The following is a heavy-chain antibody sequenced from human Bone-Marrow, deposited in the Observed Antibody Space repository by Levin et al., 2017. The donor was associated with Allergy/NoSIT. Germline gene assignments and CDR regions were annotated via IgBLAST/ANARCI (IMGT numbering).Heavy chain of an antibody. J-gene: IGHJ5*02. CDR3: ARVLGRVPVS. CDR1: GFTVSSNY. CDR2: IYSGGTT. Sequence: GGSLRLSCAASGFTVSSNYMSWVRQAPGKGLEWVSIIYSGGTTFYADSVKGRFTMSRDNSKNTLFLEMNSLRVEDTAVYYCARVLGRVPVSWGQGTLVTVSS. V-gene: IGHV3-53*01. D-gene: IGHD3-16*01.